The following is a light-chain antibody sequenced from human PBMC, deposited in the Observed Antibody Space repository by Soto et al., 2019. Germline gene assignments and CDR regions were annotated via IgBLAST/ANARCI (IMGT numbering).Light chain of an antibody. J-gene: IGKJ3*01. CDR3: QRYNSAPLT. V-gene: IGKV1-27*01. Sequence: DIQMTQSPSSLSASIGDRVTITCRASQGITTYLAWYHQKPGKAPDLLIYGASTLQSGVPSRFSGSGSGTDFTLAISSLQPEDVATDYCQRYNSAPLTFGPGTKVDIK. CDR1: QGITTY. CDR2: GAS.